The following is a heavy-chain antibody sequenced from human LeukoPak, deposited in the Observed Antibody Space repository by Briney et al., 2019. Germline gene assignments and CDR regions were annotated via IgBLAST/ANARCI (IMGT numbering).Heavy chain of an antibody. V-gene: IGHV4-39*07. Sequence: SETLSLTCTVSGGSISTSNYYWGWIRQPPGKGLEWIGSIYYSGSTYYNPSLKSRVTISVDTSKNQFSLKLSSVTAADTAVYYCARDFSYDFWSGYYYFDYWGQGTLVTVSS. D-gene: IGHD3-3*01. CDR3: ARDFSYDFWSGYYYFDY. CDR2: IYYSGST. J-gene: IGHJ4*02. CDR1: GGSISTSNYY.